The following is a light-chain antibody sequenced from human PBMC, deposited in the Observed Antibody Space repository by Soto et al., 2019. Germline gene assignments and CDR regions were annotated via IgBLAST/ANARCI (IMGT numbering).Light chain of an antibody. CDR1: QSVTSF. J-gene: IGKJ4*01. CDR3: QQRSNWPLT. Sequence: EIVLPQSPVTLSLSPGERATLSCRASQSVTSFLAWYQQKPGQAPRLLIYDVSIRATGIPARFSGSGSGTDFTLTISSLEPEDFAVYYCQQRSNWPLTFGGGTKVEIK. CDR2: DVS. V-gene: IGKV3-11*01.